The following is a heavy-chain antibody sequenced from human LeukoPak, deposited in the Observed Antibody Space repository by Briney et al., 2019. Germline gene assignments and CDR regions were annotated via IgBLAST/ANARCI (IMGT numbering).Heavy chain of an antibody. CDR3: ARDLAADAFDI. J-gene: IGHJ3*02. V-gene: IGHV3-74*01. CDR2: INSDGSST. D-gene: IGHD6-25*01. CDR1: GFTFSSYW. Sequence: GGSLRLSCAASGFTFSSYWMHWVRQAPGKGLVWVSRINSDGSSTSYADSVKGRFTISKDNAKNTLFLQMNSLRAEDTAVYYCARDLAADAFDIWGQGTMVTVSS.